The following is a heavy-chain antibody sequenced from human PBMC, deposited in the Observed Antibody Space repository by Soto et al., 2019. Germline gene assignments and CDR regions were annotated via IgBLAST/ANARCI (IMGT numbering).Heavy chain of an antibody. Sequence: ASVKVSCKVSGYTLTELSMHWVRQAPGKGLEWMGGFDPEDGETIYAQKFQGRVTMTEDTSTDTVYMELSSLRSEDTAVYFCATRVRFLEWLDNSRSFDNLDYWGQGTLVTVSS. D-gene: IGHD3-3*01. V-gene: IGHV1-24*01. CDR2: FDPEDGET. J-gene: IGHJ4*02. CDR1: GYTLTELS. CDR3: ATRVRFLEWLDNSRSFDNLDY.